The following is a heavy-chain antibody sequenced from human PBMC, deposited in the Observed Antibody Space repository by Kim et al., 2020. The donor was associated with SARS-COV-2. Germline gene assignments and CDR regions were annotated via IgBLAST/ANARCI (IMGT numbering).Heavy chain of an antibody. J-gene: IGHJ4*02. CDR3: ARRGYSYVNYFDY. V-gene: IGHV5-51*01. Sequence: SPSVQGKVTISADKSISTAYLQWSSLKASDTAMYYCARRGYSYVNYFDYWGQGTLVTVSS. D-gene: IGHD5-18*01.